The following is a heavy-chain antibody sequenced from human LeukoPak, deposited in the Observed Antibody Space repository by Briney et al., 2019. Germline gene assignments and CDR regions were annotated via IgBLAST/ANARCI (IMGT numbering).Heavy chain of an antibody. J-gene: IGHJ4*02. Sequence: PSQTLSLTCTVSGGSISSGSYFWSWIRQPPGQGLEWIGGINHSGSTNYNPSLKSRVTISVDTSKNQFSLKLSSVTAADAAVYYCASTPTRGWLVKSYFDYWGQGTLVTVSS. CDR3: ASTPTRGWLVKSYFDY. V-gene: IGHV4-39*07. CDR2: INHSGST. CDR1: GGSISSGSYF. D-gene: IGHD6-19*01.